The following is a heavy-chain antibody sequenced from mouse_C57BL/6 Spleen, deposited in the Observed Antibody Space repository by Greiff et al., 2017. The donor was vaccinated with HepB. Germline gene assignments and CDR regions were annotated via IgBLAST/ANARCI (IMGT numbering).Heavy chain of an antibody. CDR3: ARPGAYYSNSWFAY. CDR1: GYSFTGYF. D-gene: IGHD2-5*01. J-gene: IGHJ3*01. V-gene: IGHV1-20*01. Sequence: VHVKQSGPELVKPGDSVKISCKASGYSFTGYFMNWVMQSHGKSLEWIGRINPYNGDTFYNQKFKGKATLTVDKSSSTAHMELRSLTSEDSAVYYCARPGAYYSNSWFAYWGQGTLVTVSA. CDR2: INPYNGDT.